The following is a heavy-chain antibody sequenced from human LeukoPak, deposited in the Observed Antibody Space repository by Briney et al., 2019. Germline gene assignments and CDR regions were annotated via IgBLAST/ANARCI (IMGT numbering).Heavy chain of an antibody. D-gene: IGHD3-16*02. J-gene: IGHJ4*02. Sequence: ASVRVSCKASGYSFSYFGINWVRQAPGQGLEWMGWMNPNSGNTGYAQKFQGRVTITRNTSISTAYMELSSLRSEDTAVYYCARGRYKAMATFDYWGQGTLVTVSS. CDR1: GYSFSYFG. V-gene: IGHV1-8*03. CDR2: MNPNSGNT. CDR3: ARGRYKAMATFDY.